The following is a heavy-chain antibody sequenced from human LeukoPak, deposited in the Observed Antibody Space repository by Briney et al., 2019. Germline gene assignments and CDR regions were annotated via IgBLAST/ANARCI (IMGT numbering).Heavy chain of an antibody. V-gene: IGHV3-30*02. CDR1: GFSFRSYG. CDR2: IWYDGSNT. Sequence: GGSLRLSCAASGFSFRSYGMHWVRQAPGKGLEWVALIWYDGSNTHYADSVKGRFTISRDNSKNTLYLQMNSLRVEDTAVYYCAGDQSPVGSGFDASDIWGQGTMVTVSS. CDR3: AGDQSPVGSGFDASDI. J-gene: IGHJ3*02. D-gene: IGHD5-12*01.